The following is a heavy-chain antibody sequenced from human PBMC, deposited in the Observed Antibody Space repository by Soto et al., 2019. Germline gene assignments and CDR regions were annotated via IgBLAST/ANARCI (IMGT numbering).Heavy chain of an antibody. J-gene: IGHJ3*02. V-gene: IGHV3-30*18. D-gene: IGHD3-3*01. CDR1: GFTFSSYG. CDR2: ISYDGSNK. CDR3: AKALYDFWSGSSDAFDI. Sequence: GGSLRLSCAASGFTFSSYGMHWVRQAPGKGLEWVAVISYDGSNKYYADSVKGRFTNSRDNSKNTLYLQMNSLRAEDTAVYYCAKALYDFWSGSSDAFDIWGQGTMVTVSS.